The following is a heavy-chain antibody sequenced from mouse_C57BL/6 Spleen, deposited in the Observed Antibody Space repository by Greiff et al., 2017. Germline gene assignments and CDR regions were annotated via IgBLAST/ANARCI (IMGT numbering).Heavy chain of an antibody. CDR1: GYTFTDYN. CDR2: INPNNGGT. J-gene: IGHJ4*01. Sequence: VHVKQSGPELVKPGASVKIPCKASGYTFTDYNMDWVKQSHGKSLEWIGDINPNNGGTIYNQKFKGKATLTADKSSSTAYMELRSLTSEDTAVYYCAKRDYYGSSSYAMGDWGQGTSVTVSS. D-gene: IGHD1-1*01. V-gene: IGHV1-18*01. CDR3: AKRDYYGSSSYAMGD.